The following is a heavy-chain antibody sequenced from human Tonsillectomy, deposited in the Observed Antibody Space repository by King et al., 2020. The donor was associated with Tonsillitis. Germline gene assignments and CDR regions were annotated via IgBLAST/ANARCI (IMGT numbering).Heavy chain of an antibody. CDR1: GGSISSGSYF. Sequence: QVQLQESGPGLVKPSQTLSLTCTVSGGSISSGSYFWSWIRQSAGKGLEWIGRIYTSGSTNCNPPLKSRVTISVDTSKNQVSLKLTSVTAADTAVYYCARGYYDILTGYLFDYWGQGTQVTVSS. CDR3: ARGYYDILTGYLFDY. D-gene: IGHD3-9*01. V-gene: IGHV4-61*02. J-gene: IGHJ4*02. CDR2: IYTSGST.